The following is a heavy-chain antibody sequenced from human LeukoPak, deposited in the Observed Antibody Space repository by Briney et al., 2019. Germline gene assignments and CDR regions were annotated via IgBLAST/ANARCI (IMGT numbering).Heavy chain of an antibody. CDR2: INHSGII. V-gene: IGHV4-34*01. J-gene: IGHJ5*01. Sequence: SETLSLTCAVYGASFSYDYWSWIRQAPGKGLEWIGEINHSGIITYNPSLKSRVTISAEKSKSQFSLRLTSVTAADTAVYYCAKGVWAPRFDSWGQGTLVTVSS. CDR3: AKGVWAPRFDS. CDR1: GASFSYDY. D-gene: IGHD7-27*01.